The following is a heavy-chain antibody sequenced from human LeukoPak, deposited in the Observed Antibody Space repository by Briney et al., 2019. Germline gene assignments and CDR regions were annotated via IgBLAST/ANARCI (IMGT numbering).Heavy chain of an antibody. CDR1: APTFSMFW. CDR2: INSAGRSA. V-gene: IGHV3-74*01. Sequence: GPCLTPARAVAAPTFSMFWTDWVRPAPGGGLGWVSRINSAGRSASYADCVKGLFTISRDNAKNTVYLQMNCLSAEDTAVYYCARVKPRQYYYYGMDVWGQGTTVTVSS. CDR3: ARVKPRQYYYYGMDV. J-gene: IGHJ6*02.